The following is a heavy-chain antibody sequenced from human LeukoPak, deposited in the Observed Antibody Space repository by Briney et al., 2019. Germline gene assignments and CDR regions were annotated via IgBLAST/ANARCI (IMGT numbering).Heavy chain of an antibody. J-gene: IGHJ4*02. D-gene: IGHD3-10*01. CDR2: VRNDGSDK. CDR3: AKHYYGSGSQKYYLDY. V-gene: IGHV3-30*02. Sequence: GGSLRLSCAASGFIFSDYGMHWVRQAPGKGLEWVTLVRNDGSDKYYADSVKGRFTISRDNSKNMLYLQMNSLRPEDTAVYYCAKHYYGSGSQKYYLDYWGQGTLVTVSS. CDR1: GFIFSDYG.